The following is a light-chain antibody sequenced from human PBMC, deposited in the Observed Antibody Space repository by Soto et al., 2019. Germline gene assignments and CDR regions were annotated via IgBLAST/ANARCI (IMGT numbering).Light chain of an antibody. Sequence: QSVLTQPPSASGTPGQRVTISCSGSSSNIGRNTVNWYQQLPGTAPKLLVYRNDQRPSGVPDRFSGSKSGTSASLAISGLQSEDEAEYYCAAWDGSLNGVLFGGGTKVTVL. CDR3: AAWDGSLNGVL. J-gene: IGLJ2*01. CDR2: RND. CDR1: SSNIGRNT. V-gene: IGLV1-44*01.